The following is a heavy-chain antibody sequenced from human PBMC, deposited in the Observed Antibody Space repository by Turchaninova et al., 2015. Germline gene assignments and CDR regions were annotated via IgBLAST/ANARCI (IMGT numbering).Heavy chain of an antibody. CDR3: ARAAVPYSAGWSDYFDY. Sequence: EVHLVESGGGLVQPGGSLRLSCAASRFTFSSYEMNWVCQAPGKGLGWVSYIGYSGNTIYHADSGKGRLTISRDNAKNSLYLQMNSPRADDTAVYYCARAAVPYSAGWSDYFDYWGQGTLVSVSS. CDR1: RFTFSSYE. V-gene: IGHV3-48*03. D-gene: IGHD6-19*01. J-gene: IGHJ4*02. CDR2: IGYSGNTI.